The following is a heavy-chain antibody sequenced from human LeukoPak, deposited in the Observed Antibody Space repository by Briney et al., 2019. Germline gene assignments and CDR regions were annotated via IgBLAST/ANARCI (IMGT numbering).Heavy chain of an antibody. D-gene: IGHD3-10*01. CDR1: GYTFTIYG. Sequence: ASVKVSCKASGYTFTIYGISWVRQAPGQGLEWMGWISAYNGNTNYAQKLQGRVTMTTDTSTTTAYMELRSLRSDDTAVYYCARERGELSSVGAFDIWGQGTMVTVSS. CDR3: ARERGELSSVGAFDI. J-gene: IGHJ3*02. CDR2: ISAYNGNT. V-gene: IGHV1-18*01.